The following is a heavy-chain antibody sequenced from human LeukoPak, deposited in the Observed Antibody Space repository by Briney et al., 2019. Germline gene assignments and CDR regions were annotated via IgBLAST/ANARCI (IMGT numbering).Heavy chain of an antibody. CDR3: AKGAPNLPDY. Sequence: GGSLRLSCAASGFTFSSYSMNWVRQAPGKGLEWVSYISSSSSTIYYADSVKGRFTISRDNSKSTLYLQMNSLRAEDTAIYYCAKGAPNLPDYWGQGTLVTVSS. V-gene: IGHV3-48*01. J-gene: IGHJ4*02. D-gene: IGHD5/OR15-5a*01. CDR2: ISSSSSTI. CDR1: GFTFSSYS.